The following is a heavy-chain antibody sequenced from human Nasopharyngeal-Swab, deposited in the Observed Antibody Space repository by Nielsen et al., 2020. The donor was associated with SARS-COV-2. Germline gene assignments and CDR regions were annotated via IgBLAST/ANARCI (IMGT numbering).Heavy chain of an antibody. CDR2: ISAYNGNT. J-gene: IGHJ5*02. D-gene: IGHD6-13*01. CDR1: GYTFTSYG. Sequence: ASSQVSCKASGYTFTSYGISWLRQPPAQGLEGMGWISAYNGNTNYAQKLQGRVTMTTDTSTSTAYMELRSLRSDDTAVYYCARDGIRAAAGLGMGLFDPWGQGTLVTVSS. CDR3: ARDGIRAAAGLGMGLFDP. V-gene: IGHV1-18*01.